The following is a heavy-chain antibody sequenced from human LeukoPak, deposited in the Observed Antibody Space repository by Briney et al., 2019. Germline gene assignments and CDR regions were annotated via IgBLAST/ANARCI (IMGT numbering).Heavy chain of an antibody. V-gene: IGHV3-33*03. CDR2: IWYDGSNK. CDR3: ARNDYPDYYFDY. D-gene: IGHD4-11*01. Sequence: PGGSLRLSCAASGFTFSSYGMHWVRQAPGKGLEWVTFIWYDGSNKYYADSVKGRFTISRDNAKNSLYLQMNSLRAEDTAVYYCARNDYPDYYFDYWGQGTLVTVSS. CDR1: GFTFSSYG. J-gene: IGHJ4*02.